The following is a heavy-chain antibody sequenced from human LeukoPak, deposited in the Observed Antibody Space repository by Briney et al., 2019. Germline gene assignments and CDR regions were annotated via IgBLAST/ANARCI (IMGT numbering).Heavy chain of an antibody. CDR2: IYYSGST. V-gene: IGHV4-39*07. J-gene: IGHJ4*02. CDR3: ARACPPYYSSGFPFDY. Sequence: SETLSLTCTVSGGSISSSSYYWGWIRQPSGKGLERIGSIYYSGSTYYNPSLKSRVTISVDTSKNQFSLKLSSVTAADTAVYYCARACPPYYSSGFPFDYWGQGTLVTVSS. D-gene: IGHD6-19*01. CDR1: GGSISSSSYY.